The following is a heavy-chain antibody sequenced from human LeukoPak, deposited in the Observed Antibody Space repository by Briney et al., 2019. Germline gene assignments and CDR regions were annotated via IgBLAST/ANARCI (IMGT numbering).Heavy chain of an antibody. CDR1: GFTFSTYD. D-gene: IGHD3-10*01. CDR2: IRCRGSST. Sequence: PGGSLRLSCAASGFTFSTYDMTWVRQAPGKGLEWVSAIRCRGSSTYYAESVKGRFTISRENSKETLFLQMNSLRAEDTAVYYCAKEVTYGSGPPGFSGMDVWGQGTTVTVSS. J-gene: IGHJ6*02. CDR3: AKEVTYGSGPPGFSGMDV. V-gene: IGHV3-23*01.